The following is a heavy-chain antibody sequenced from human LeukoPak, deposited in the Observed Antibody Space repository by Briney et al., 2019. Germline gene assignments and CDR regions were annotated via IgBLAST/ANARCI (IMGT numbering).Heavy chain of an antibody. CDR2: IYHSGST. J-gene: IGHJ4*02. CDR1: GGSISSGGYS. D-gene: IGHD5-12*01. V-gene: IGHV4-30-2*01. Sequence: MSSETLSLTCAVSGGSISSGGYSWSWMRQPPGKGLEWIGYIYHSGSTYYNPSLKSRVTISVDRSKNQFSLKLSSVTAADTAVYYCGRYSGYDYFDYWGQGTLVTVSS. CDR3: GRYSGYDYFDY.